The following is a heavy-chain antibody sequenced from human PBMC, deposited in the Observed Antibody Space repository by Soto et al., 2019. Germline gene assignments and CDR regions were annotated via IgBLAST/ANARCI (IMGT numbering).Heavy chain of an antibody. J-gene: IGHJ4*02. Sequence: SGPTLVNPTQTLTLTCTFSWFSLSTSGVGVGWIRQPPGKALEWLALIYWDDDKRYSPSLKSRLTITKDTSKNQVVLTMTNMDPVDTATYYCAHRQAAAAGGYFDYWGQGTLVTVSS. V-gene: IGHV2-5*02. CDR1: WFSLSTSGVG. D-gene: IGHD6-13*01. CDR2: IYWDDDK. CDR3: AHRQAAAAGGYFDY.